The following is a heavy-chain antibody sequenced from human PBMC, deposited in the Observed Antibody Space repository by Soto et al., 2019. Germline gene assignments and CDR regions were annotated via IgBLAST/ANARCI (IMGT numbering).Heavy chain of an antibody. J-gene: IGHJ6*02. V-gene: IGHV1-2*04. CDR3: ARDIPLNWNSHYYYGMDV. Sequence: ASVKVSCKASGYTFTGYYMHWVRQAPGQGLEWMGWINPNSGGTNYAQKFQGWVTMTRDTSISTAYMELSRLRSDDTAVYYCARDIPLNWNSHYYYGMDVWGQGTTVTVSS. D-gene: IGHD1-1*01. CDR2: INPNSGGT. CDR1: GYTFTGYY.